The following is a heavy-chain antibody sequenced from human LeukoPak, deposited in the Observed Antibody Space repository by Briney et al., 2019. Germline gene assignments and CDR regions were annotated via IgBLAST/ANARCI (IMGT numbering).Heavy chain of an antibody. D-gene: IGHD2-2*01. Sequence: GGSLRLSCAASGNYWMHWVRQAPGKGLEWVAIIKQDGSERYYVDSVKGRFTIPRDNSRNSLYLQMDILRAEDTAVYYCATDNVYCSRTSCYQTFDYWGQGTLVTVPS. CDR2: IKQDGSER. V-gene: IGHV3-7*01. J-gene: IGHJ4*02. CDR3: ATDNVYCSRTSCYQTFDY. CDR1: GNYW.